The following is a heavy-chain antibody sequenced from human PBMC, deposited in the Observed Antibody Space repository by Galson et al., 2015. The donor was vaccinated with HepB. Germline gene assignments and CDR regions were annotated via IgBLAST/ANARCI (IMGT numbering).Heavy chain of an antibody. CDR1: GFTFSSYA. Sequence: SLRLSCAASGFTFSSYAMNWVRQAPGKGLEWVSAISGSGSSTYYADSVKGRFNISRDNSKNTLYLQMNSLRAEDTAVYYCAKDSGAAYDSTRQDPIDYWGQGTLVTVSS. D-gene: IGHD3-22*01. J-gene: IGHJ4*02. CDR3: AKDSGAAYDSTRQDPIDY. V-gene: IGHV3-23*01. CDR2: ISGSGSST.